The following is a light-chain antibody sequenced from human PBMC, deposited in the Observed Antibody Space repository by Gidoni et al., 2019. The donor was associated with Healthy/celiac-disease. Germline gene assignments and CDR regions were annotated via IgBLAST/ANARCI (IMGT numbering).Light chain of an antibody. CDR3: QQYGSSPGT. J-gene: IGKJ3*01. Sequence: LVLTQSPGTLSLSPGERATLSCRASQSVSSSYLAWYQQKPGQAPRLLIYGASSRATSIPDRFSGSGSGTDFTLTISRLEPEDFAVYYCQQYGSSPGTFAPGTKVEIK. V-gene: IGKV3-20*01. CDR2: GAS. CDR1: QSVSSSY.